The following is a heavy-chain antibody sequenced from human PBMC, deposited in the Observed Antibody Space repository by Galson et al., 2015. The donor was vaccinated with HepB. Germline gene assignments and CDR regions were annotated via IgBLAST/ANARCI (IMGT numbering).Heavy chain of an antibody. Sequence: SLRLSCAASGFTFSNAWMSWVRQAPGKGLEWVGRIKSKTDGGTTDYAAPVKGRFTISRDNSKNTLYLQMNSLRVEDTAVYYCAKDRRVTIFGMVITDWGQGTLVTVSS. V-gene: IGHV3-15*01. CDR2: IKSKTDGGTT. J-gene: IGHJ1*01. CDR1: GFTFSNAW. CDR3: AKDRRVTIFGMVITD. D-gene: IGHD3-3*01.